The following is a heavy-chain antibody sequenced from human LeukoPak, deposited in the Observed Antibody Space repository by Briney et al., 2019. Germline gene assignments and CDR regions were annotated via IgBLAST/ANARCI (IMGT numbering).Heavy chain of an antibody. D-gene: IGHD6-6*01. J-gene: IGHJ4*02. Sequence: SETLSLTCTVSGGSISSSSYYWSWIRQPPGKGLEWIGYIYYSGSTNYNPSLKSRVTISVDTSKNQFSLKVTSVTAADTAVYYCARGGRSSFTFDYWGQGTLVTVSS. CDR3: ARGGRSSFTFDY. V-gene: IGHV4-61*01. CDR2: IYYSGST. CDR1: GGSISSSSYY.